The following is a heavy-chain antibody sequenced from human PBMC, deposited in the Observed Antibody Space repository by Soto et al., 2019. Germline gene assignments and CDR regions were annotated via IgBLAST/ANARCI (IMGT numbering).Heavy chain of an antibody. D-gene: IGHD4-17*01. CDR3: ARTSTVTTFKYGMDV. CDR2: IDWDDNK. Sequence: SGPTLVNPTQTLTLTCTFSGFSLSTSGMCVSWIRQPPGKALEWLALIDWDDNKYYSTSLKTRLTISKDTSKNQVVLTMTNMDPVDTATYYFARTSTVTTFKYGMDVWGQGTTVTVS. CDR1: GFSLSTSGMC. J-gene: IGHJ6*02. V-gene: IGHV2-70*01.